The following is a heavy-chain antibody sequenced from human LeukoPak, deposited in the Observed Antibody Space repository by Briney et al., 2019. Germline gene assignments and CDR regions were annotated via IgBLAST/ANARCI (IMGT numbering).Heavy chain of an antibody. CDR3: ARGGVSLRGAINWFDS. CDR1: GGSFSGYY. V-gene: IGHV4-34*01. D-gene: IGHD3-10*01. Sequence: QSSETLSLTCAVYGGSFSGYYWSWIRQPPGKGLEWIGEINHSGSTNYNPSLKSRVTISVDTSKNQFSLKLSSVTAADTAVYYCARGGVSLRGAINWFDSWGQGTLVTVSS. CDR2: INHSGST. J-gene: IGHJ5*01.